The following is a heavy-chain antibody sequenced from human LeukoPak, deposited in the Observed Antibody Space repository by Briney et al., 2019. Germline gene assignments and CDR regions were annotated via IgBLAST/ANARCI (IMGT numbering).Heavy chain of an antibody. CDR2: ISISGSTI. CDR3: ARSSDSSSLQYFQH. J-gene: IGHJ1*01. Sequence: PGGSLRLSCAASGFTFTDYFMNRIRQAPGKGLEWVSSISISGSTIYYAASVKGRFTISRDNAKNSLYLQMNSLRAEDTAVYYCARSSDSSSLQYFQHWGQGTLVTVSS. D-gene: IGHD6-6*01. CDR1: GFTFTDYF. V-gene: IGHV3-11*01.